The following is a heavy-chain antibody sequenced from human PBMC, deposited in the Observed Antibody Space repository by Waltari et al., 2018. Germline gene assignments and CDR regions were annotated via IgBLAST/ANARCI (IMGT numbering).Heavy chain of an antibody. CDR3: ARDDYGDSTTPAS. CDR2: IYTSGST. V-gene: IGHV4-61*02. CDR1: GGSISSGSYY. D-gene: IGHD4-17*01. Sequence: QVQLQESGPGLVKPSQTLSLTCTVSGGSISSGSYYWSWIRQPAGKGLEWIGRIYTSGSTNYNPSLKSRVTISVDTSKNQFSLKLSSVTAADTAVYYCARDDYGDSTTPASWGQGTLVTVSS. J-gene: IGHJ4*02.